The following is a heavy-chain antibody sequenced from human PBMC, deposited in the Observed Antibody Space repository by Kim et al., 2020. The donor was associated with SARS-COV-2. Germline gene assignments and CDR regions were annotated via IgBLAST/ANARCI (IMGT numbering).Heavy chain of an antibody. V-gene: IGHV1-46*01. CDR3: ALAAADQYYYYYYGMDV. D-gene: IGHD6-13*01. Sequence: ASVKVSCKASGYTFTSYYMHWVRQAPGQGLEWMGIINPSGGSTSYAQKFQGRVTMTRDTSTSTVYMELSSLRSEDTAVYYCALAAADQYYYYYYGMDVWGQGTTVTVSS. CDR1: GYTFTSYY. J-gene: IGHJ6*02. CDR2: INPSGGST.